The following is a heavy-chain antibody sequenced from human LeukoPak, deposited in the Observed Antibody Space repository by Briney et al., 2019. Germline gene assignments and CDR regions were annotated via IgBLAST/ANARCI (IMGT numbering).Heavy chain of an antibody. CDR3: ARDFPHMEV. Sequence: SETLSLTCTVSGGSISSYYWSWIRQPPGKGLEWIGYIYYSGSTNYNPSLKSRVTISVDTSKNQVSLKLSSVTAAATAVYYCARDFPHMEVWGKWTTVTVPS. V-gene: IGHV4-59*01. J-gene: IGHJ6*04. CDR2: IYYSGST. CDR1: GGSISSYY.